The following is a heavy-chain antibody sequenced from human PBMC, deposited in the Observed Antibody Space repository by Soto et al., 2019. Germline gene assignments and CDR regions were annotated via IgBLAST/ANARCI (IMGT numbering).Heavy chain of an antibody. CDR2: IYSDGST. V-gene: IGHV3-53*01. J-gene: IGHJ4*02. CDR1: GFTVSSNY. D-gene: IGHD2-15*01. Sequence: PGGSLRLSCAASGFTVSSNYMSWVRQAPGKGLEWVSVIYSDGSTYYADSVKGRFTISRDNSKNTLYLQMNSLRAEDTAVYYCARDLSVGFCSGGTCYGYWGQGTLVTVSS. CDR3: ARDLSVGFCSGGTCYGY.